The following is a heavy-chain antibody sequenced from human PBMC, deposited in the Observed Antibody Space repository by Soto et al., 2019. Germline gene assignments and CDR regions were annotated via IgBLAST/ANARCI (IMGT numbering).Heavy chain of an antibody. D-gene: IGHD3-3*01. CDR2: IWYDGSNK. CDR3: ARGHTIFGVVTDYYYYGMDV. CDR1: RFTFSSYG. J-gene: IGHJ6*02. V-gene: IGHV3-33*01. Sequence: AGSLRLSCAASRFTFSSYGMHWVRQAPGKGLEWVAVIWYDGSNKYYADSVKGRFTISRDNSKNTLYLQMNSLRAEDTAVYYCARGHTIFGVVTDYYYYGMDVWGQGTTVTVSS.